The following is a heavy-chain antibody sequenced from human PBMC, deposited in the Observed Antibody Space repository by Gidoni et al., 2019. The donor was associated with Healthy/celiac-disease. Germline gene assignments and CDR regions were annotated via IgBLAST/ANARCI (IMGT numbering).Heavy chain of an antibody. J-gene: IGHJ4*02. CDR1: GFTFTSPA. CDR3: AAVIAVAGTPTFDY. CDR2: IVVGSGNT. V-gene: IGHV1-58*01. D-gene: IGHD6-19*01. Sequence: QMQLLQSGPEVKKPGTSVKVSCKASGFTFTSPAVQWLRQARGQRLEWLGWIVVGSGNTNYAQKFQERVTITSDMSTSTAYMELSSLRSEDTAVYYCAAVIAVAGTPTFDYWGQGTLVTVSS.